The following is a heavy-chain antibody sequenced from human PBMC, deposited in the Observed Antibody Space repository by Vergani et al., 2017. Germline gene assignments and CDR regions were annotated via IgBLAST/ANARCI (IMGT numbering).Heavy chain of an antibody. Sequence: QLQLQESGPGLVKPSETLSLTCTVSGGSISSSSYYWGWIRQPPGKGLEWIGSIYYSGSTYYNPSLKSRVTISVDTSKNQFSLKLSSVTAADTAVYYWARHRAKQWLIKYNWFDPWGQGTLVTVSS. CDR3: ARHRAKQWLIKYNWFDP. CDR1: GGSISSSSYY. CDR2: IYYSGST. D-gene: IGHD6-19*01. J-gene: IGHJ5*02. V-gene: IGHV4-39*01.